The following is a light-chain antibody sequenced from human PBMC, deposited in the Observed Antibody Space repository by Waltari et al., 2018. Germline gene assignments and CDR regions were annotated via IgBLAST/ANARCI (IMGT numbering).Light chain of an antibody. CDR3: QQYDGSVVT. V-gene: IGKV3-20*01. CDR1: QTITGSW. Sequence: EIVLTQSPGTLSVSPGERVTVSCRASQTITGSWLTWYHQKPGQAPRLLIYGASNRAPGIPDRFSGSGCGTDFTLTISRLEPEDSAVYYCQQYDGSVVTFGGGTKVEIK. CDR2: GAS. J-gene: IGKJ4*01.